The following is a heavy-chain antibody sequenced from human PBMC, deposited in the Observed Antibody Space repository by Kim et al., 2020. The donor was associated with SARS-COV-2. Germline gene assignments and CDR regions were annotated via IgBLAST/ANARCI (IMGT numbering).Heavy chain of an antibody. V-gene: IGHV3-74*01. CDR3: ARESVEIVTTRSPFDP. Sequence: SVKGRFTISRDNAKNTIYLQMNSLRAEDTAVYYCARESVEIVTTRSPFDPWGQGTLVTVSS. J-gene: IGHJ5*02. D-gene: IGHD5-12*01.